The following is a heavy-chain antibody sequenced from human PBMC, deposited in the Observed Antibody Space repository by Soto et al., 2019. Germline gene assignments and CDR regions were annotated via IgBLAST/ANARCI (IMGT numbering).Heavy chain of an antibody. D-gene: IGHD3-16*02. V-gene: IGHV1-24*01. J-gene: IGHJ4*02. CDR2: FDPEDGET. CDR1: GYTLTELS. CDR3: ATLRYDYIWGSYRSGGSYYFDY. Sequence: ASVKVSCKVSGYTLTELSMHWVRQAPGKGLEWMGGFDPEDGETIYAQKFQGRVTMTEDTSTDTAYMELGSLRSEDTAVYYCATLRYDYIWGSYRSGGSYYFDYWGQGTLVTVSS.